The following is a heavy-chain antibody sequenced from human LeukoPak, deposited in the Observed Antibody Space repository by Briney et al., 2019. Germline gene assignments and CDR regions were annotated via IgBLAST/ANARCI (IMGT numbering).Heavy chain of an antibody. D-gene: IGHD2-21*02. CDR1: GFTFSSNA. CDR2: ISSNGGST. V-gene: IGHV3-64*01. Sequence: GGSLRLSCAASGFTFSSNAMHWVRQAPGKRLEYVSVISSNGGSTYYANSVKGRFIISRDNSKNTLYLQMGSLRPEDMAVYYCARGRLVVTAIDLWGQGTLVTVSS. CDR3: ARGRLVVTAIDL. J-gene: IGHJ5*02.